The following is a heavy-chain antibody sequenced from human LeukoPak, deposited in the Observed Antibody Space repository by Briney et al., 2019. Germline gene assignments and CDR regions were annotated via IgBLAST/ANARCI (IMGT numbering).Heavy chain of an antibody. CDR1: GGSISSYY. J-gene: IGHJ4*02. V-gene: IGHV4-59*01. CDR2: IYYSGST. Sequence: SETLSLTCTVSGGSISSYYWSWTRQPPGKGLEWIGYIYYSGSTNYNPSLKSRVTISVDTSKNQFSLKLSSVTAADTAVYYCASGATSQYYFDYWGQGTLVTVSS. D-gene: IGHD1-26*01. CDR3: ASGATSQYYFDY.